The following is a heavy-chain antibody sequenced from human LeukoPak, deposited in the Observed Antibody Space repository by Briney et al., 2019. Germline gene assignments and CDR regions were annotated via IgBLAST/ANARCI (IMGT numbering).Heavy chain of an antibody. V-gene: IGHV3-23*01. CDR3: AKSFRHVLRFLEWLFAFDI. CDR1: GFTFSSYA. Sequence: GGSLRLSCAASGFTFSSYAMSWVRQAPGKGLEWVSAISGSGGSTYYADSVKGRFTISRDNSKNTLYLQMNSLRAEDTAVYYCAKSFRHVLRFLEWLFAFDIWGQGTMVTASS. D-gene: IGHD3-3*01. CDR2: ISGSGGST. J-gene: IGHJ3*02.